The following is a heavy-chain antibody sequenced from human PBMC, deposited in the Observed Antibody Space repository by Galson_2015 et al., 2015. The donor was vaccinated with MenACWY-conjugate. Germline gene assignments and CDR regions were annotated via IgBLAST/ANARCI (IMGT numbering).Heavy chain of an antibody. CDR2: MKYDGSAQ. CDR1: GFTFGTYW. D-gene: IGHD3-10*01. V-gene: IGHV3-7*01. CDR3: VRPIMTFAAVRSLDN. J-gene: IGHJ4*02. Sequence: SLRLSCAASGFTFGTYWMTWVRQAPGKGLEWVANMKYDGSAQYYVDSVRGRFTISRDNAKNSLYLQMNSLRPEDTAVYYCVRPIMTFAAVRSLDNWGQGTVVTVSS.